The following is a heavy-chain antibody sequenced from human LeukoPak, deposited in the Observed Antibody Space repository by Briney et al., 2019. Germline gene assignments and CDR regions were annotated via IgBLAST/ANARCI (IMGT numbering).Heavy chain of an antibody. J-gene: IGHJ4*02. D-gene: IGHD5-24*01. CDR3: ARGIRGWLQLPFDY. V-gene: IGHV4-31*03. Sequence: SETLSLTCTVSGGSISSGGYYWSWIRQHPGKGLEWIGYIYYSGSTYYSPSLKSRVTISVDTSKNQFSLKLSSVTAADTAVYYCARGIRGWLQLPFDYWGQGTLVTVSS. CDR2: IYYSGST. CDR1: GGSISSGGYY.